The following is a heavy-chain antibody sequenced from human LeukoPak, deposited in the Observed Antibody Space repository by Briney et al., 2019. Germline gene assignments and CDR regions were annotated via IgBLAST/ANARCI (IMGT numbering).Heavy chain of an antibody. V-gene: IGHV4-4*07. J-gene: IGHJ4*02. CDR3: ARVVGSMIDVWLVPNYFDS. CDR2: IYTSGST. Sequence: SETLSLTCTVSGGSISSYYWSWIRQPAGKGLEWIGRIYTSGSTNYNPSLKSRVTMSVDTSKNQFSLELNSVTAADTSIYYCARVVGSMIDVWLVPNYFDSWGQGTLVTVSS. D-gene: IGHD6-19*01. CDR1: GGSISSYY.